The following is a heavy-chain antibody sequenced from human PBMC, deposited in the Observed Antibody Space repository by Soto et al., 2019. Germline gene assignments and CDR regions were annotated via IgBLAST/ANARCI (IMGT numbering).Heavy chain of an antibody. Sequence: PGGSLRLSCAASGFTFSRYYMNWVRQAPGKGLEWVSSISTTSTYTHYADSLKGRFTISRDNAKKLLYLQMDSLRAEDTAVYYCARDDGLSSTNVKAFDIWGQGTTVTVSS. CDR2: ISTTSTYT. CDR3: ARDDGLSSTNVKAFDI. V-gene: IGHV3-21*01. CDR1: GFTFSRYY. J-gene: IGHJ6*02. D-gene: IGHD2-2*01.